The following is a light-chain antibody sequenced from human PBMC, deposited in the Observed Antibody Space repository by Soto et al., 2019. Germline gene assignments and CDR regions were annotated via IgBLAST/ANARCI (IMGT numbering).Light chain of an antibody. V-gene: IGKV3-15*01. Sequence: EIVMTQSPATLSVSQGERATLSCRASQSVSSNLAWYQQKPGQAPRLLIYGASTSATGIPASFSGSGSGTEFTLTISCLQSEYFAVYYSQQYNNWAQMFGQGTKVEIK. J-gene: IGKJ1*01. CDR3: QQYNNWAQM. CDR1: QSVSSN. CDR2: GAS.